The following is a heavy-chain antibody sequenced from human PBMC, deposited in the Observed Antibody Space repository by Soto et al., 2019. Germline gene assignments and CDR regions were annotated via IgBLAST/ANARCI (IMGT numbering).Heavy chain of an antibody. D-gene: IGHD6-6*01. CDR2: INPNSGGT. Sequence: ASLKVSCKASGYTFTGYYMHWVRQAPGQGLEWMGCINPNSGGTNYAQKFQGRVTMTRETSISKDYMELRRLRSDDTAVYYCARDSEIAARPDGDYYYYGMDXWGQGTTFTVS. V-gene: IGHV1-2*02. J-gene: IGHJ6*02. CDR3: ARDSEIAARPDGDYYYYGMDX. CDR1: GYTFTGYY.